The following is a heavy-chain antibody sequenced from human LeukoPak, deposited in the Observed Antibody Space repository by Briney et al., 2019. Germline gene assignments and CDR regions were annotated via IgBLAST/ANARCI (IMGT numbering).Heavy chain of an antibody. V-gene: IGHV3-21*01. CDR3: ARASDILTGYYTY. J-gene: IGHJ4*02. CDR2: ISSSSSYI. D-gene: IGHD3-9*01. Sequence: GGSLRLSCAASGFTFSSYSMNWVRQAPGKGLEWVSSISSSSSYIYYADSVKGRFTISRDNAKNSLYLQMNSLRAEDTAVYYCARASDILTGYYTYWGQGTLVTVSS. CDR1: GFTFSSYS.